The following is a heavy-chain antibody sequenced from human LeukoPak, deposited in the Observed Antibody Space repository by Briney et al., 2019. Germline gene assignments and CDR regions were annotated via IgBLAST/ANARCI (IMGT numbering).Heavy chain of an antibody. J-gene: IGHJ6*02. V-gene: IGHV4-39*01. D-gene: IGHD3-22*01. CDR1: GGSISSSSYY. CDR2: IYYSGST. Sequence: SETLSLTCTVSGGSISSSSYYWGWIRQPPGKGLEWIGSIYYSGSTYYNPSLKSRVTISVDTSKNQFSLKLSSVTAADTAVYYCARHSLTMIVDYGMDVWGQGTTVTVSS. CDR3: ARHSLTMIVDYGMDV.